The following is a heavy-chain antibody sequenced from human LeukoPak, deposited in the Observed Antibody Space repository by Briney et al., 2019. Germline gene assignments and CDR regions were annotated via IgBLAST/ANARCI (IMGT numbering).Heavy chain of an antibody. CDR3: ARDGYSSGWYLRFFDY. CDR1: GYTFTSYG. Sequence: APVKVSCKASGYTFTSYGISWVRQAPGQGLEWMGWISAYNGNTNYAQKLQGRVTMTTDTSTSTAYMELRSLRSDDTAVYYCARDGYSSGWYLRFFDYWGQGTLVTVSS. D-gene: IGHD6-19*01. J-gene: IGHJ4*02. CDR2: ISAYNGNT. V-gene: IGHV1-18*01.